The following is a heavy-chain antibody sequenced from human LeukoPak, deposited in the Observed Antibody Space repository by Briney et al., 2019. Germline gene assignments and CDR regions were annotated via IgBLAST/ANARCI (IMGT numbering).Heavy chain of an antibody. CDR3: AKAIGHSSGWYNFDY. V-gene: IGHV3-23*01. J-gene: IGHJ4*02. Sequence: LTGGSLRLSCAASGFTFSNYAMSWVRHAPGKGLEWVSSISGSGGSTYYADSVKGRFTISRDNSKNTLYLQMNGLRAEDTAVYYCAKAIGHSSGWYNFDYWGQGTLVTVSS. D-gene: IGHD6-19*01. CDR1: GFTFSNYA. CDR2: ISGSGGST.